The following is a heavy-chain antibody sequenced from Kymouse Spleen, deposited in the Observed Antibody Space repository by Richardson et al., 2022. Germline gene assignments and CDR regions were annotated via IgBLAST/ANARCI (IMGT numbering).Heavy chain of an antibody. J-gene: IGHJ4*02. CDR3: ARGGYSSGLDGDY. D-gene: IGHD6-19*01. CDR1: GGSISSYY. Sequence: QVQLQESGPGLVKPSETLSLTCTVSGGSISSYYWSWIRQPPGKGLEWIGYIYYSGSTNYNPSLKSRVTISVDTSKNQFSLKLSSVTAADTAVYYCARGGYSSGLDGDYWGQGTLVTVSS. V-gene: IGHV4-59*01. CDR2: IYYSGST.